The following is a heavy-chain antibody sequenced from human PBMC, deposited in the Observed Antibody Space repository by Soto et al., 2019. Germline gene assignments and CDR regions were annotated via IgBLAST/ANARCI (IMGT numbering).Heavy chain of an antibody. CDR1: GFTVSSDD. Sequence: GGGLMQPGGSLRLSCAACGFTVSSDDTSWVRQAPGQGLECVAGCYGDGATSYADSTTGRFPIYRDNSKNTLSLQMNRLGAEDTAHYYCVSLSGGPRYWGQGTLVTVSS. CDR2: CYGDGAT. CDR3: VSLSGGPRY. J-gene: IGHJ4*02. D-gene: IGHD3-10*01. V-gene: IGHV3-53*01.